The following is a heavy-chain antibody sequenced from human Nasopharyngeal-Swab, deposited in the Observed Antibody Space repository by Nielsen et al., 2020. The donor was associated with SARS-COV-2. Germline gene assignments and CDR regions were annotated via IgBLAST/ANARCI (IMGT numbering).Heavy chain of an antibody. CDR2: IYTSGST. CDR1: GGSISSYY. V-gene: IGHV4-4*07. D-gene: IGHD3-3*01. Sequence: SETLSLTCTVSGGSISSYYWSWIRQPAGKGLEWIGRIYTSGSTNYNPSLKSRVTMSVDTSKNQFSLKLSSVTAADTAVYYCASTIFGVVIYYYGMDVWGQGTTVTVSS. CDR3: ASTIFGVVIYYYGMDV. J-gene: IGHJ6*02.